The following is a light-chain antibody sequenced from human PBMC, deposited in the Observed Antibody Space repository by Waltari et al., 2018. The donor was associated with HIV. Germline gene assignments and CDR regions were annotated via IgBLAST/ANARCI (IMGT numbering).Light chain of an antibody. CDR3: QSADSSGTYRAVV. Sequence: SYELTQPPSVSVSPGQTARITCSGDALPKQYAYWYQQKPGQAPVLVIYKDSERPSGIPERVSGSSSGTTVTLTISGVQAEDEADYYCQSADSSGTYRAVVFGGGTKLTVL. V-gene: IGLV3-25*03. J-gene: IGLJ2*01. CDR2: KDS. CDR1: ALPKQY.